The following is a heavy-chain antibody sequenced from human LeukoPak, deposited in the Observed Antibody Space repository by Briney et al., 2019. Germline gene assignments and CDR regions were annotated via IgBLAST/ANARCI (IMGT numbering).Heavy chain of an antibody. V-gene: IGHV3-30*04. Sequence: GRSLRLSCAASGFTFSSHAMHWVRQAPGKGLEWVAVISYDGSNKYYADSVKGRFTISRDNSKNTLYLQMNSLRAEDTAVYYCARDPFANFYFDYWGQGTLVTVSS. J-gene: IGHJ4*02. CDR1: GFTFSSHA. CDR2: ISYDGSNK. D-gene: IGHD4/OR15-4a*01. CDR3: ARDPFANFYFDY.